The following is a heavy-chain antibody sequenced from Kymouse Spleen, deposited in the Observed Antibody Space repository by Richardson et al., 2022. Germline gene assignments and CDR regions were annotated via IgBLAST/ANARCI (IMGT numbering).Heavy chain of an antibody. J-gene: IGHJ4*02. CDR3: ARDPGVRGVIPSDY. CDR1: GFTFSSYS. CDR2: ISSSSSYI. D-gene: IGHD3-10*01. Sequence: EVQLVESGGGLVKPGGSLRLSCAASGFTFSSYSMNWVRQAPGKGLEWVSSISSSSSYIYYADSVKGRFTISRDNAKNSLYLQMNSLRAEDTAVYYCARDPGVRGVIPSDYWGQGTLVTVSS. V-gene: IGHV3-21*03.